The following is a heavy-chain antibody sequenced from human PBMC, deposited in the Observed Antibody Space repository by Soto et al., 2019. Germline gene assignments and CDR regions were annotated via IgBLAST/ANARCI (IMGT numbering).Heavy chain of an antibody. CDR3: ASLIVVVAGDAFDI. D-gene: IGHD2-15*01. Sequence: SVKVSCKASGGTFSSYAISWVRQAPGQGLEWMGGIIPIFGTANYAQKFQGRVTITADESMSTAYRELSRLRSEDTAVYYCASLIVVVAGDAFDIWGQGTMVTVSS. CDR2: IIPIFGTA. V-gene: IGHV1-69*13. J-gene: IGHJ3*02. CDR1: GGTFSSYA.